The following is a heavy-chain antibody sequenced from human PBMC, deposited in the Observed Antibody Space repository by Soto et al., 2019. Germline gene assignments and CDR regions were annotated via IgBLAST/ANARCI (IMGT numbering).Heavy chain of an antibody. D-gene: IGHD2-2*01. CDR1: GGSISSGGYY. V-gene: IGHV4-31*01. CDR2: IYYSGST. CDR3: ARDRCSSTSCYVGHDAFDI. J-gene: IGHJ3*02. Sequence: QVQLQESGPGLVKPSQTLSLTCTVSGGSISSGGYYWSWIRQHPGQGLEWIGYIYYSGSTYYNPSLKSAVTLSVDTSKNQFSLKLSSVTAADTAVYYCARDRCSSTSCYVGHDAFDIWGQGTMVTVSS.